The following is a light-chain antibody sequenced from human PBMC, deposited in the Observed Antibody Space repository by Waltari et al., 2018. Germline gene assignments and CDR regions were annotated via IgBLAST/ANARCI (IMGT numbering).Light chain of an antibody. V-gene: IGLV2-23*02. J-gene: IGLJ2*01. CDR2: AVS. CDR1: SSDVGNYKP. Sequence: QSALTQPASVSGSPGQSITISCPGTSSDVGNYKPVSWYQQHPGKAPKLMIYAVSKRPSGVSDRFSGSKSGDMASLTISGLQPEDEAEYFCSSYAGSSKGVFGGGTKVTVL. CDR3: SSYAGSSKGV.